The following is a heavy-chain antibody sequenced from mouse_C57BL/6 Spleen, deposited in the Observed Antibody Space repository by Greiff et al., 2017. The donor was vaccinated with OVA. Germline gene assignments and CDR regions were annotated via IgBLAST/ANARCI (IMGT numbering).Heavy chain of an antibody. CDR3: AIYGNYGDY. D-gene: IGHD2-1*01. CDR2: IDPSDSYT. Sequence: QVQLQQSGAELVKPGASVKLSCKASGYTFTSYWMQWVKQRPGQGLEWIGEIDPSDSYTNYNQKFKGKATLTVDTSSSTAYMQLSSLTSEDSAVYYCAIYGNYGDYWGQGTTLTVSS. V-gene: IGHV1-50*01. CDR1: GYTFTSYW. J-gene: IGHJ2*01.